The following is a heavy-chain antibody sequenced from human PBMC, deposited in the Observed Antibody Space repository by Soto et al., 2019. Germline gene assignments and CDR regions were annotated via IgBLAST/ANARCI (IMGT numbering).Heavy chain of an antibody. CDR1: GFSFSTYS. CDR3: ARGGSSSDNGMDV. Sequence: EVQLVESGGGLVQPGGSLRLSCAASGFSFSTYSMSWVRQAPGKGLEWVSYISSRSYTIYYVDSVKGRFTISRDNAKNSLYLQMNSLRDEDTAVYYCARGGSSSDNGMDVWGQGTTVTVSS. D-gene: IGHD6-6*01. J-gene: IGHJ6*02. V-gene: IGHV3-48*02. CDR2: ISSRSYTI.